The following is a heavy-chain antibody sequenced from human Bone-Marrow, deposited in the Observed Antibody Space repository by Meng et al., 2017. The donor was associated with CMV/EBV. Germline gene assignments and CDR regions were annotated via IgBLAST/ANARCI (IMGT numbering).Heavy chain of an antibody. V-gene: IGHV4-61*01. D-gene: IGHD3-9*01. CDR2: IYYSGST. CDR3: ARDDILTGYDY. Sequence: GSLRLSCTVSGGSVSSGSYYWSWIRQPPGKGLEWIGYIYYSGSTNYNPSLKSRVTISVDTSKNQFSLKLSSVTAADTAVYYCARDDILTGYDYWGQGTRVTVSS. J-gene: IGHJ4*02. CDR1: GGSVSSGSYY.